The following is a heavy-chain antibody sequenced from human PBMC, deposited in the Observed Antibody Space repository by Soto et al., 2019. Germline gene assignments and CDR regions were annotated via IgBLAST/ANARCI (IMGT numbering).Heavy chain of an antibody. CDR2: IFYSDST. CDR1: AGSVNIGSYY. CDR3: ARTDRGYSFAHRGFDY. V-gene: IGHV4-61*01. D-gene: IGHD5-18*01. J-gene: IGHJ4*02. Sequence: SPTLSVTSSVAAGSVNIGSYYGSWFRRPPGKEVEWIGSIFYSDSTKDNPSLKSRVSLSLDMSKNEFSLRLASVTAADTAVYYCARTDRGYSFAHRGFDYWGQGTPVTVS.